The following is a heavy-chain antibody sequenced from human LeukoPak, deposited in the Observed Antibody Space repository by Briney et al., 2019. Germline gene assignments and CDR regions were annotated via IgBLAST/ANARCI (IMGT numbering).Heavy chain of an antibody. CDR3: ARGPREDIVVVPAATALGFDY. D-gene: IGHD2-2*01. Sequence: SETLSLTCAVYGGSFSGYYWSWIRQPPGKGLEWIGEINHSGSTNYNPSLKSRVTISVDTSKNQFSLKLSSVTAAGTAVYYCARGPREDIVVVPAATALGFDYWGQGTLVTVSS. V-gene: IGHV4-34*01. CDR1: GGSFSGYY. CDR2: INHSGST. J-gene: IGHJ4*02.